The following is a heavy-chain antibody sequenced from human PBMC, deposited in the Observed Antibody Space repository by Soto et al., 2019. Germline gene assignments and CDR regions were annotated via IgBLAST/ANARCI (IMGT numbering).Heavy chain of an antibody. CDR1: GGSISSSSYY. CDR2: IYYSGST. Sequence: SETLSLTCTVSGGSISSSSYYWGWIRQPPGKGLEWIGSIYYSGSTYYNPSLKSRVTISVDTSKNQFSLKLSSVTAADTAVYYCARHSAAGTHLLDYWGQGTLVTVSS. CDR3: ARHSAAGTHLLDY. D-gene: IGHD6-13*01. V-gene: IGHV4-39*01. J-gene: IGHJ4*02.